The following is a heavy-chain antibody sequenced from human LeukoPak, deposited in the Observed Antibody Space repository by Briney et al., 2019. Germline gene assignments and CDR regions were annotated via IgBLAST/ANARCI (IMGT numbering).Heavy chain of an antibody. CDR2: ISGKSGII. J-gene: IGHJ6*02. V-gene: IGHV3-9*01. CDR1: GFTFDEYA. Sequence: GGALRLSCAASGFTFDEYAIHWVRQAPGKGLEGVSGISGKSGIIGYADSVKGRFTISRDNAKNSLYLQMNSLRAEDTALYYCAKDKSHSSWTSRYYYYALDVWGQGTTVTVSS. CDR3: AKDKSHSSWTSRYYYYALDV. D-gene: IGHD6-19*01.